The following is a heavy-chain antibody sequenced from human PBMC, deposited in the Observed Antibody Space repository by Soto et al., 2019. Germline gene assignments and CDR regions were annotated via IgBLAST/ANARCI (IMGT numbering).Heavy chain of an antibody. V-gene: IGHV4-34*01. CDR1: GGSFSGYY. J-gene: IGHJ6*02. CDR3: ARGRTVTNYYYYYGMDV. D-gene: IGHD4-17*01. CDR2: INHSGST. Sequence: SETLSLTCAVYGGSFSGYYWSWIRQPPGKGLEWIGEINHSGSTNYNPSLKSRVTISVDTSKNQFSLKLSSVTAADTAVYYCARGRTVTNYYYYYGMDVWGQGTTVTVSS.